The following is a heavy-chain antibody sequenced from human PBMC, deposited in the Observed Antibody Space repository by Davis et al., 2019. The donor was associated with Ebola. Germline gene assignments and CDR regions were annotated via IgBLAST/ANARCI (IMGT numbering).Heavy chain of an antibody. CDR1: GGSISSYY. D-gene: IGHD2-2*01. Sequence: MPSETLSLTCTVSGGSISSYYWSWIRQPPGKGLEWIGYIYYSGSTNYNPSLKSRVTISVDTSKNQFSLKLSSVTAADTAVYYCARAPYGGSTSGLIDYWGQGTLVTVSS. CDR2: IYYSGST. J-gene: IGHJ4*02. V-gene: IGHV4-59*01. CDR3: ARAPYGGSTSGLIDY.